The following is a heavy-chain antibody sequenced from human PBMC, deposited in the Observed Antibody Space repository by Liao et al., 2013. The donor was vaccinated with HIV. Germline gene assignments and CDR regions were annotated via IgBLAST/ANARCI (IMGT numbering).Heavy chain of an antibody. V-gene: IGHV4-4*07. J-gene: IGHJ4*02. CDR1: GGSINNHY. CDR2: IYSSGNT. CDR3: ARGLDLDY. Sequence: QMQLQESGPGLVKPSETLSLTCAVSGGSINNHYWNWIRQPAGRGLEWIGRIYSSGNTNYNPSLKSRVTLSVDTSKNQFSLKLTSVTAADTAVYYCARGLDLDYWGQGTLVTVSS. D-gene: IGHD3-3*01.